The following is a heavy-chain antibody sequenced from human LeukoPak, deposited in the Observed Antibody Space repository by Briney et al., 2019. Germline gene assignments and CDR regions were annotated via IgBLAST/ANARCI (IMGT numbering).Heavy chain of an antibody. J-gene: IGHJ4*02. V-gene: IGHV4-34*01. D-gene: IGHD1-26*01. Sequence: SETLSLTCAVYGGSFSGYYWSWIRQPPGKGLEWIGEINHSGSTNYNPSLKSRVTISVDRSKNQFSLKLSSVTAADTAVYYCARVAPGELDYYFDYWGQGTLVTVSS. CDR1: GGSFSGYY. CDR2: INHSGST. CDR3: ARVAPGELDYYFDY.